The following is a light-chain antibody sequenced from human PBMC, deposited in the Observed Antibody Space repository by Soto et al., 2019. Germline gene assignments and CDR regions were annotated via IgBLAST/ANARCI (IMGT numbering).Light chain of an antibody. V-gene: IGKV1-5*01. CDR1: QTISSW. CDR3: QHYNSYSEA. CDR2: DAS. J-gene: IGKJ1*01. Sequence: IQMTQSPSTLSGSVGDRVTITCRASQTISSWLAWYQQKPGKAPKLLIYDASILESGVPSRFSGSGSGTEFTLTISSLQPDDFATYYCQHYNSYSEAFGQGSKVDIK.